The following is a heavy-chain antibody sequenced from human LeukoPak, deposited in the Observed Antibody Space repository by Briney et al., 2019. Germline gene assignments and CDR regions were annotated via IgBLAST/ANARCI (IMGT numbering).Heavy chain of an antibody. CDR1: GGSFSGYY. J-gene: IGHJ4*02. D-gene: IGHD3-16*01. Sequence: SVTLSLTCAVYGGSFSGYYWTWIRQPPGKGLEWIGEINQSGSTNHNPSLKSRVTISVDTSKSQFSLKLSSVTAADTAVYFCARGRGRFDYWGQGALVTVSS. CDR2: INQSGST. CDR3: ARGRGRFDY. V-gene: IGHV4-34*01.